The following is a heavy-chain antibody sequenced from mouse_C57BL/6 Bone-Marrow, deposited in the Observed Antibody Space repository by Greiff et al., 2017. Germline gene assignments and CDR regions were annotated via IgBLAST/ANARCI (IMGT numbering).Heavy chain of an antibody. CDR1: GFSLTSYG. CDR2: IWSGGST. Sequence: QVQLQQSGPGLVQPSQSLSITCTVSGFSLTSYGVHWVRQSPGKGLEWLGVIWSGGSTDYNAAFISRLSISQDNSKSQVFFKMNSLQADDTAIYYWSRAPYYSNPYWYFDVWGTGTTVTVSS. V-gene: IGHV2-2*01. J-gene: IGHJ1*03. D-gene: IGHD2-5*01. CDR3: SRAPYYSNPYWYFDV.